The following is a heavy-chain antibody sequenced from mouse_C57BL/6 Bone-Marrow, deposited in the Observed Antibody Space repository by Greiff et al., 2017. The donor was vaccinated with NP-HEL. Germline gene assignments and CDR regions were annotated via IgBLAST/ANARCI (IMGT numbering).Heavy chain of an antibody. CDR3: ARGDDGPTDYFDV. Sequence: VQLKESGPELVKPGASVKLSCKASGYTFTSYDINWVKQRPGQGLEWIGWIYPRDGSTKYNEKFKGKATLTVDTSSSTAYMELHSLTSEDSAVYFCARGDDGPTDYFDVWGTGTTVTVSS. D-gene: IGHD2-3*01. CDR1: GYTFTSYD. J-gene: IGHJ1*03. CDR2: IYPRDGST. V-gene: IGHV1-85*01.